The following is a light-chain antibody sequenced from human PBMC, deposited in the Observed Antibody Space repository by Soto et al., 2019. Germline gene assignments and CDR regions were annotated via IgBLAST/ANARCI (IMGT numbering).Light chain of an antibody. V-gene: IGKV1-5*03. CDR3: QQYHFFWT. J-gene: IGKJ1*01. Sequence: DIQMTQSPSTLSASVGDRVTITCRASQNIDSGLAWYQQKPGKAPKLLIYNASTLESGVPVRFSGSGSGTEFTLTITSLQPDDFATYYCQQYHFFWTFGQGTRVDIK. CDR1: QNIDSG. CDR2: NAS.